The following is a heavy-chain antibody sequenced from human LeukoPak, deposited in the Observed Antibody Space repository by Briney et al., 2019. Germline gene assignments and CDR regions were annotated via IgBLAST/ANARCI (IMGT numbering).Heavy chain of an antibody. J-gene: IGHJ4*02. V-gene: IGHV4-61*05. CDR3: ASGSGWYGY. CDR2: IYYSGST. Sequence: PSETLSLTCTVSGGSIRSSYYYWGWIRQPPGKGLEWIGYIYYSGSTNYNPSLKSRVTISVDTSKNQFSLKLSSVTAADTAVYYCASGSGWYGYWGQGTLVTVSS. D-gene: IGHD6-19*01. CDR1: GGSIRSSYYY.